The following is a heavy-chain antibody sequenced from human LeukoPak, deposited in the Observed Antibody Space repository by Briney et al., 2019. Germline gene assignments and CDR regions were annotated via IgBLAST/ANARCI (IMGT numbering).Heavy chain of an antibody. V-gene: IGHV1-18*01. D-gene: IGHD6-13*01. J-gene: IGHJ4*02. CDR1: GYTLTELS. CDR2: ISAYNGNT. Sequence: ASVKVSCKVSGYTLTELSMHWVRQAPGKGLEWMGWISAYNGNTNYAQKLQGRVTMTTDTSTSTAYMELRSLRSDDTAVYYCARVQIGYSSSLPDYWGQGTLVTVSS. CDR3: ARVQIGYSSSLPDY.